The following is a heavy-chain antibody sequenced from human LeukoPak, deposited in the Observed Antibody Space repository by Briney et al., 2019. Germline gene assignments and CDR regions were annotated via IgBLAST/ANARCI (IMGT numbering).Heavy chain of an antibody. CDR2: IYHSGST. D-gene: IGHD3-3*01. CDR1: GGSISSGGYS. V-gene: IGHV4-30-2*01. J-gene: IGHJ4*02. CDR3: ARFLYDFWSGYFDY. Sequence: SETLSLTCAVSGGSISSGGYSWSWIRQPPGKGLEWIGYIYHSGSTYYNSSLKSRVTISVDRSKNQFSLKLSSVTAADTAVYYCARFLYDFWSGYFDYWGQGTLVTVSS.